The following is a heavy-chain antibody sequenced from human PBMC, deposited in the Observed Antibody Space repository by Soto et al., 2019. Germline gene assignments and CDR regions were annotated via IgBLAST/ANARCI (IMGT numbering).Heavy chain of an antibody. CDR2: IDPSDSYT. J-gene: IGHJ3*01. CDR1: GYSFTSYW. CDR3: EKPDSSGYFPNP. Sequence: GESLNISCKGPGYSFTSYWISWVRQMPGKGVEWMGRIDPSDSYTNYSPSFQGHVTISADKSISTAYLQWSSLKASDTAMYYCEKPDSSGYFPNPWGQGTMVTVSS. D-gene: IGHD3-22*01. V-gene: IGHV5-10-1*01.